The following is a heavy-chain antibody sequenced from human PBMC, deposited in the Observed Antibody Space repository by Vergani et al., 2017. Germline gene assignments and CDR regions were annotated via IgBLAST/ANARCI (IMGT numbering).Heavy chain of an antibody. CDR1: GGTFSSCA. J-gene: IGHJ6*03. V-gene: IGHV1-69*01. Sequence: QVQLVQSGAEVKKPGSSVKVSCKASGGTFSSCAISWVRQAPGQGLEWMGGIIPIFGTANYAQKFQGRVTITADESTSTAYMELSSLRSEDTAVYYCARGYIMNDVGDYYYMDVWGKGTTVTVSS. D-gene: IGHD1-1*01. CDR3: ARGYIMNDVGDYYYMDV. CDR2: IIPIFGTA.